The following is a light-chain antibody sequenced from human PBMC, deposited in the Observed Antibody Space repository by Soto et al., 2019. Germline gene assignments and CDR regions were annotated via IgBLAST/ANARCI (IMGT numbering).Light chain of an antibody. CDR2: GAS. CDR3: QQYNNWTLT. Sequence: EIVMTQSPATLSVSPGERATLSCRASQTVNNNFAWYQQKPGQAPRLLIYGASARATGIPARFSGSRSGTEFTLTISSLQSEDFAVYYCQQYNNWTLTFGGGTKVEIK. J-gene: IGKJ4*01. V-gene: IGKV3-15*01. CDR1: QTVNNN.